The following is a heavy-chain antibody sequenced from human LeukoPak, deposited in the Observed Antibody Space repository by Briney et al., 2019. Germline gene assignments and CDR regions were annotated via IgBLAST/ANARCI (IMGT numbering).Heavy chain of an antibody. CDR3: ARDANYHVSSDYYDAFDI. Sequence: GGSLRLSCAASGFTFTSYAMSWVRQAPGKGLEWVSAISDGAYSTFYADSVKGRFTISRDDSQYTLFLHMNSLRAEDTAVYYCARDANYHVSSDYYDAFDIWGQGTMVTVSS. J-gene: IGHJ3*02. D-gene: IGHD3-22*01. CDR2: ISDGAYST. CDR1: GFTFTSYA. V-gene: IGHV3-23*01.